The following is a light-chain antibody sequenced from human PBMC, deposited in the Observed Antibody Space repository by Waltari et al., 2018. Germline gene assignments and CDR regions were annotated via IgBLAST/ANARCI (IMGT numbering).Light chain of an antibody. CDR2: DAS. J-gene: IGKJ1*01. Sequence: DIQMTQTPSTLSASVGDRVTITCRASKNIDTILAWFQQKPGKAPKSLIYDASSLEGGVPARFSGSGSGTEFTLTISSLQPDDFATYYCQQYKSYSPEGWTFGQGTKVDIK. V-gene: IGKV1-5*01. CDR3: QQYKSYSPEGWT. CDR1: KNIDTI.